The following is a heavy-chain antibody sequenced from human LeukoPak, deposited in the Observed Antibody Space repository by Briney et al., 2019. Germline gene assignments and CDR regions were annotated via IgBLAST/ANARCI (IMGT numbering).Heavy chain of an antibody. CDR3: VRGLTTVATWLYL. J-gene: IGHJ2*01. CDR1: GYTFTAFH. CDR2: ISPNSGDT. D-gene: IGHD4-17*01. Sequence: GASVKVSCKASGYTFTAFHMHWVRQAPGQGLEWMGWISPNSGDTKYAQKFQGRVTMTRDTSISTAYMEVSRLRSDDTAVYYCVRGLTTVATWLYLWGRGTLVTVSS. V-gene: IGHV1-2*02.